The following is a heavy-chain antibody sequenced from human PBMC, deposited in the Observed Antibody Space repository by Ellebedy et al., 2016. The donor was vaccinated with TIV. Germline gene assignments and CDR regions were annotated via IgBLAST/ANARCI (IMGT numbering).Heavy chain of an antibody. D-gene: IGHD3-10*01. J-gene: IGHJ3*02. V-gene: IGHV1-69*04. Sequence: AASVKVSCKASGGTFSSYAISWVRQAPGQGLEWMGRIIPILGIANYAQKFQGRVTITADKSTSTAYMELSSLRSEDTAVYYCARGSITMVRGVIQMRGAFDIWGLGTMVTVSS. CDR3: ARGSITMVRGVIQMRGAFDI. CDR1: GGTFSSYA. CDR2: IIPILGIA.